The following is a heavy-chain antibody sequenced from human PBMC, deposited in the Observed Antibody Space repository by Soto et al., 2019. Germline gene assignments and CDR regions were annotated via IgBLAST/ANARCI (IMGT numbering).Heavy chain of an antibody. CDR2: IDPSDSYT. J-gene: IGHJ6*02. V-gene: IGHV5-10-1*01. D-gene: IGHD2-15*01. CDR3: ARILGYCSGGSCYARFVYYYGMDV. CDR1: GYSFTSYW. Sequence: GESLKISCKGSGYSFTSYWISWVRQMPGKGLEWMGRIDPSDSYTNYSPSFQGHVTISADKSTSTAYLQWSSLKASDTAMYYCARILGYCSGGSCYARFVYYYGMDVWGQGTTVTVS.